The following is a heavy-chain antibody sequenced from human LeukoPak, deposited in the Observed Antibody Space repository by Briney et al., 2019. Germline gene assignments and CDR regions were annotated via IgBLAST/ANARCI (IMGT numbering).Heavy chain of an antibody. CDR3: ARVGVTPNFDY. J-gene: IGHJ4*02. CDR1: GFTFDDYG. CDR2: ISSSGSTI. V-gene: IGHV3-11*04. Sequence: PGGSLRLSCAASGFTFDDYGMSWVRQAPGKGLEWVSYISSSGSTIYYADSVKGRFTISRDNAKNSLYLQMNSLRAEDTAVYYCARVGVTPNFDYWGQGTLVTVSS. D-gene: IGHD3-16*01.